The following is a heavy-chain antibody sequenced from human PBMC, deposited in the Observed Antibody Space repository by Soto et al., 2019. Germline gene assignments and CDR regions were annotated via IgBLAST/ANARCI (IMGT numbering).Heavy chain of an antibody. CDR3: AKDPTYYYDSSGYYSYFDY. Sequence: GGSLRLSCAASGFTFSSYGMHWVRQAPGKGLEWVAVISYDGSNKYYADSVKGRFTISRDNSKNTLYLQMNSLRAEDTAVYYCAKDPTYYYDSSGYYSYFDYWGQGT. CDR1: GFTFSSYG. CDR2: ISYDGSNK. J-gene: IGHJ4*02. V-gene: IGHV3-30*18. D-gene: IGHD3-22*01.